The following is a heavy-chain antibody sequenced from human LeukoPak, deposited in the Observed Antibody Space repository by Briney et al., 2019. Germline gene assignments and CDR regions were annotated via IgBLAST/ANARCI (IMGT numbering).Heavy chain of an antibody. CDR1: GYSFTNYW. Sequence: PGESLKISCQGSGYSFTNYWIGWVRQMPGKGLEWMGIIYPGDSDTRYSPSFQGQVTISADKSISTAYLQWRSLKASDTAMYYCASGAYCGGDCYSGAFDIWGQGTMVTVSS. J-gene: IGHJ3*02. V-gene: IGHV5-51*01. CDR2: IYPGDSDT. CDR3: ASGAYCGGDCYSGAFDI. D-gene: IGHD2-21*02.